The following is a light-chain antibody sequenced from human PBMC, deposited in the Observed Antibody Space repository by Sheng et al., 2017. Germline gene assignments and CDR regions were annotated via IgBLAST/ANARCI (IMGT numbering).Light chain of an antibody. CDR1: QSISSW. CDR2: KAS. CDR3: QQYDTTSRT. Sequence: DIQMTQSPSTLSASAGDRVTITCRASQSISSWLAWYQQKPGKAPKLLIYKASSLESGVPSRFSGSGSGTEFTLTISSLQPDDFATYYCQQYDTTSRTFGQGTKVE. V-gene: IGKV1-5*03. J-gene: IGKJ1*01.